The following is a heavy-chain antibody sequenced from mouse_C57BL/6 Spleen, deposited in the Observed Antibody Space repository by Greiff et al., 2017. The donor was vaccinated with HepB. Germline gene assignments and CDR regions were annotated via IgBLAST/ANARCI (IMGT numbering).Heavy chain of an antibody. Sequence: EVKLVESEGGLVQPGSSMKLSCTASGFTFSDYYMAWVRQVPEKGLEWVANINYDGSSTYYLDSLKSRFIISRDNATNILYLQMSSLKSEDTATYYCARDSYSNFYWYFDVWGTGTTVTVSS. J-gene: IGHJ1*03. CDR1: GFTFSDYY. CDR3: ARDSYSNFYWYFDV. V-gene: IGHV5-16*01. CDR2: INYDGSST. D-gene: IGHD2-5*01.